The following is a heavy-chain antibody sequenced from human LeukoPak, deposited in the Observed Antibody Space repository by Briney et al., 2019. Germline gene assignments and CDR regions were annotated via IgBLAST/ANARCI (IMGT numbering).Heavy chain of an antibody. CDR1: GFPFNSYW. CDR3: ARGRGSYSEPDDAFDI. Sequence: GGSLRLSCAASGFPFNSYWMSWVRQAPGRGLEWVANIKEDGSEKLYVDSVKGRFTISRDNAKNSLYLQMNSLRAEDTALYHCARGRGSYSEPDDAFDIWGQGTMVAVSS. D-gene: IGHD1-26*01. V-gene: IGHV3-7*03. CDR2: IKEDGSEK. J-gene: IGHJ3*02.